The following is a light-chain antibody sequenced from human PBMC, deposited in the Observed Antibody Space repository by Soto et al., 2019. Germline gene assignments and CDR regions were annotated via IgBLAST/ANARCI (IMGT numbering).Light chain of an antibody. Sequence: MTQFPATLSVSPGDSTTLSCRTSQSVGVNLAWYQQKPGHSPRLLIYGTSIRATGIPARFSGSGSGTEFTLTISTLQSEDFAVYYCQRYNNWPFTFGPGTKVDVK. J-gene: IGKJ3*01. CDR3: QRYNNWPFT. V-gene: IGKV3-15*01. CDR1: QSVGVN. CDR2: GTS.